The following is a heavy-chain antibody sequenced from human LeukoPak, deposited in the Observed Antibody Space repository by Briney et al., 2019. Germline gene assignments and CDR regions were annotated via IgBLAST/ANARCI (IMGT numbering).Heavy chain of an antibody. CDR2: ISYDGSNK. CDR1: GFTFSGYA. D-gene: IGHD6-13*01. Sequence: GGSLRLSCAASGFTFSGYAMPWVRQAPGKGLEWEAYISYDGSNKYYADSVKGRFTISRDNSKNTLYLQMNSLRAEVTAGYYCAGDLLAGSWYELYYYYGMDVWGQGTTVTVSS. V-gene: IGHV3-30*04. J-gene: IGHJ6*02. CDR3: AGDLLAGSWYELYYYYGMDV.